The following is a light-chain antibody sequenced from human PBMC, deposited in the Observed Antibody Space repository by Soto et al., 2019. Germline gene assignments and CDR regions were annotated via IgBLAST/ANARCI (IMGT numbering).Light chain of an antibody. J-gene: IGLJ3*02. CDR1: SSDVGHYNY. Sequence: QSALTQPASVSGSPGQSVTISCAGSSSDVGHYNYVSWYQQYPGKAPKLMIYDVTNRPSGVSNRFSGSKSGNKASLTISGLQAEDEADYYCSSYTSGATLVFGGGTKLTVL. CDR3: SSYTSGATLV. V-gene: IGLV2-14*01. CDR2: DVT.